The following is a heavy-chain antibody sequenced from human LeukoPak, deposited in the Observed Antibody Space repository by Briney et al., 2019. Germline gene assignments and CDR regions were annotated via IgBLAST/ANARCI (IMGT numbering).Heavy chain of an antibody. CDR1: GGSISSGGYY. CDR3: ASISYGDYVRFDY. CDR2: IYYSGST. J-gene: IGHJ4*02. D-gene: IGHD4-17*01. V-gene: IGHV4-61*08. Sequence: PSETLSLTCTVSGGSISSGGYYWSWIRQHPGKGLEWIGYIYYSGSTNYNPSLKSRVTISVDTSKNQFSLKLSSVTAADTAVYYCASISYGDYVRFDYWGQGTLVTVSS.